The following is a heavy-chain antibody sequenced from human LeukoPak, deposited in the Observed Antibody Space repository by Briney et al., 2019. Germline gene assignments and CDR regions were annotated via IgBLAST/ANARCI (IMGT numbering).Heavy chain of an antibody. CDR2: IKEDGSDK. J-gene: IGHJ4*02. D-gene: IGHD5-18*01. CDR1: GFIFSSYW. CDR3: ARDKDKAMVKPFDS. V-gene: IGHV3-7*01. Sequence: PGGSLRLSCAASGFIFSSYWMSWVRQAPGKGLEWVANIKEDGSDKHYVDSVKGRFTVSRDNAKNSVFLQMNSLRAEDTAVYYCARDKDKAMVKPFDSWGQGTLVTVSS.